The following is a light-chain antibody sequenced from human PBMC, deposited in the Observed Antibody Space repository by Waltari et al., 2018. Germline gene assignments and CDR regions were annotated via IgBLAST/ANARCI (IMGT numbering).Light chain of an antibody. CDR2: DVS. CDR1: QDIRYY. J-gene: IGKJ3*01. V-gene: IGKV1-33*01. Sequence: QSPSSLSASVGDRVTITCQASQDIRYYLNWYQQKPGKAPNLLIDDVSNLETGVPSRFSGSGFGTHFTLTISSLEPEDIATYYCQQYDTLPLTFGPGTKVNIE. CDR3: QQYDTLPLT.